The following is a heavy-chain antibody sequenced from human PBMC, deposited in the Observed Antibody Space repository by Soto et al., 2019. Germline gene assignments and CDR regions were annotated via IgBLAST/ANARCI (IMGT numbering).Heavy chain of an antibody. J-gene: IGHJ4*02. CDR3: ARDSSWSLDY. CDR2: IYYSGST. CDR1: GGSISSYY. V-gene: IGHV4-59*01. D-gene: IGHD6-13*01. Sequence: SETLSLTCTVSGGSISSYYWSWIRQPPGKGLEWIGYIYYSGSTNYNPSLKSRVTISVDTSKNQFSLKLSSVTAADTAVYHCARDSSWSLDYWGQGTLVTVSS.